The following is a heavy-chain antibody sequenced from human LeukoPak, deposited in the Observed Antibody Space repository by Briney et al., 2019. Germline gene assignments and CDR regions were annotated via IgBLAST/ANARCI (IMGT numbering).Heavy chain of an antibody. V-gene: IGHV3-20*04. Sequence: GGSLRLSCAASGFTFGDYDMSWVRQAPGKGLEWVSGINWNGDSTGYADSVKGRFTISRDNAKNSLYLQMNSLRAEDTALYYCARRAYSNSWFVFDYWGQGTLVTVSS. D-gene: IGHD6-13*01. CDR3: ARRAYSNSWFVFDY. CDR1: GFTFGDYD. CDR2: INWNGDST. J-gene: IGHJ4*02.